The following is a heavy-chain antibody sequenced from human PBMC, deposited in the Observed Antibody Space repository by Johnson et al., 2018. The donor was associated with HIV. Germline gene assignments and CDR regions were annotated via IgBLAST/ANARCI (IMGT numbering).Heavy chain of an antibody. J-gene: IGHJ3*01. Sequence: VQLVESGGGLVQPGGSLKLSCAASGLTFSDSALHWVRQAPAKGLAWVGRIRRKYHAETTDYAAPVKGTFAISRDDSKNTVYLQMNSLKAEDTAVYYCTTGSCIDGVCYAFDVWGQGTMVTVSS. CDR3: TTGSCIDGVCYAFDV. CDR2: IRRKYHAETT. D-gene: IGHD2-8*01. CDR1: GLTFSDSA. V-gene: IGHV3-15*01.